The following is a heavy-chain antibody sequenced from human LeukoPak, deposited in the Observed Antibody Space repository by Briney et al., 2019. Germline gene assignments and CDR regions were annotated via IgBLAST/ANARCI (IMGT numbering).Heavy chain of an antibody. CDR1: GITLSNYG. D-gene: IGHD2-15*01. V-gene: IGHV3-23*01. J-gene: IGHJ4*02. Sequence: GGSLRLSCAVSGITLSNYGMSWVRQAPGKGLEWVAGRSDSGGRTNYADSVKGRFTISRDNPKNTLYLQMNSLRAEDTAVYYCARAGVGCSGGSCYSEAYFDYWGQGTLVTVSS. CDR2: RSDSGGRT. CDR3: ARAGVGCSGGSCYSEAYFDY.